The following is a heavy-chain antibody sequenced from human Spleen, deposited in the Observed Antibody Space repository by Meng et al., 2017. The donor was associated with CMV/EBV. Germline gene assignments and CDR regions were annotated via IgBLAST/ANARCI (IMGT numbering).Heavy chain of an antibody. Sequence: CAVSGDSISTHHWWTWVRQPPGKGLEWIGEISHSGITKYSPSLKSRVTISLDTTRNHFSLTVTSLTVADTGVYFCARSPGYWSLDQWGQGALVTVSS. D-gene: IGHD2-8*02. CDR1: GDSISTHHW. V-gene: IGHV4-4*01. CDR3: ARSPGYWSLDQ. J-gene: IGHJ4*02. CDR2: ISHSGIT.